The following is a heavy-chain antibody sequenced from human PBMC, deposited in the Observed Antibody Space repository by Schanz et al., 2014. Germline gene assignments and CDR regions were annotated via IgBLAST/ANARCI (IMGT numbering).Heavy chain of an antibody. J-gene: IGHJ4*02. Sequence: QLQMQTSGPGLVRPWETLSLTCTVSGGSISDSGAYWGWFRQTPGKGLEWIANLFYGGSKYYNPSFESRVTMSVDGSNNQYPLRWGSVTAADTGVYYCARHNRVWFGKEGCWGQGTLVTVSS. CDR3: ARHNRVWFGKEGC. CDR2: LFYGGSK. D-gene: IGHD3-10*01. CDR1: GGSISDSGAY. V-gene: IGHV4-39*01.